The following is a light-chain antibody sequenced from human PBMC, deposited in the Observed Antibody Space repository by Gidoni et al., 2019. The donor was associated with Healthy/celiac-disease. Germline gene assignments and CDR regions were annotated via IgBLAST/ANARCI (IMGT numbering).Light chain of an antibody. CDR1: QSVLYSSNNKNY. CDR3: QEYYSTPGFT. J-gene: IGKJ3*01. CDR2: CAS. V-gene: IGKV4-1*01. Sequence: DIVMTQSPDSLAVSLGERATLTCKSSQSVLYSSNNKNYLAWYQHKPVQPPNPLIYCASTRESGVPDRFSGSGSGTDFTLTISSLQAEDVAVYYCQEYYSTPGFTFGPGTKVDIK.